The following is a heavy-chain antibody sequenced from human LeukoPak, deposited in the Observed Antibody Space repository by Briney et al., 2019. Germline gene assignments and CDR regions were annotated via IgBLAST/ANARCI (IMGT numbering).Heavy chain of an antibody. CDR1: GGSISRYS. CDR2: VYYSGST. V-gene: IGHV4-59*01. CDR3: ARVGYGGSGVLNY. Sequence: SETLSLTCTVSGGSISRYSWSWIRQPPGKGLEWIGYVYYSGSTNYNPSLKSRVTISVDTSKNQFSLKLSSVTAADTAVYYCARVGYGGSGVLNYWAQGPLVTISS. J-gene: IGHJ4*02. D-gene: IGHD1-26*01.